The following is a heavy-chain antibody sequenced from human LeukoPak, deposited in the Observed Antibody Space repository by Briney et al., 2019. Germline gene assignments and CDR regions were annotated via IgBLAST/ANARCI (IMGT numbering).Heavy chain of an antibody. Sequence: GGSLRLSCAASGFTFSSYSMNWVRQAPGKGLEWVSSISSSSSYIYYADSVKGRFTISRDNAKSSLYLQMNSLRAEDTAVYYCASEVVAANAFDYWGQGTLVTVSS. J-gene: IGHJ4*02. CDR2: ISSSSSYI. V-gene: IGHV3-21*01. CDR1: GFTFSSYS. D-gene: IGHD2-15*01. CDR3: ASEVVAANAFDY.